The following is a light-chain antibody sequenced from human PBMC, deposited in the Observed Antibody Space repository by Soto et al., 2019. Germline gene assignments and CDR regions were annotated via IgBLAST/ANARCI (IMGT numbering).Light chain of an antibody. V-gene: IGKV3-20*01. J-gene: IGKJ2*01. Sequence: ELVLTQSPGTLSLSPGERASLSCRASQSVTSNYLAWYQQKPGQAPRLLIYAASTRATGIPDRVSGSGSGTDFTLTISGLEPEDFAVYFCPQYGSSLMYTFGQGTKLEIK. CDR1: QSVTSNY. CDR3: PQYGSSLMYT. CDR2: AAS.